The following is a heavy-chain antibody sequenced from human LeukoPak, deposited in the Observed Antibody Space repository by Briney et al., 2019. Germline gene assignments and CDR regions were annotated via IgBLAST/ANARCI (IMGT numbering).Heavy chain of an antibody. D-gene: IGHD2-15*01. J-gene: IGHJ5*01. Sequence: GGSLRLSCAASGFTFNSYAIHWVRQAPGKGLEWVAVISYDGSNKYYADSVKGRFTISRDNAKNSLYLQMNSLRNEDTAVFYCARMGNPLYCSGGTCYPRWFDSWGQGTLVTVSS. CDR1: GFTFNSYA. CDR3: ARMGNPLYCSGGTCYPRWFDS. V-gene: IGHV3-30*04. CDR2: ISYDGSNK.